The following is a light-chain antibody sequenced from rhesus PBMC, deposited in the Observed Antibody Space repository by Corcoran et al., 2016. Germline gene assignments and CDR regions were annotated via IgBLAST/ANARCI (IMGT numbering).Light chain of an antibody. V-gene: IGLV2-23*01. Sequence: QAALTQPHSVSGSPGQSVTISCPGTSSDIGGYNYVSWYQQHPGKAPKLMIYDVSKRPSGVSDRFSGSKSGNTASLTISGLQAEDEADYYCSSYAGSNTYIFGAGTRLTVL. CDR2: DVS. CDR3: SSYAGSNTYI. CDR1: SSDIGGYNY. J-gene: IGLJ1*01.